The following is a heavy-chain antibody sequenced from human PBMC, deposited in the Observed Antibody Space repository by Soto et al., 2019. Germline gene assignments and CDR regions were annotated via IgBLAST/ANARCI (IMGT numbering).Heavy chain of an antibody. CDR2: ISAYNGNT. Sequence: ASVKVSCKASGYTFTSYGISWVRQAPGQGLEWMGWISAYNGNTNYAQKLQGRVTMTTDTSTSTAYMELRSLISDDTAVYYCARDLAYCGGDCYSAGGNWFDPWGQGTLVTVS. CDR3: ARDLAYCGGDCYSAGGNWFDP. D-gene: IGHD2-21*02. V-gene: IGHV1-18*01. CDR1: GYTFTSYG. J-gene: IGHJ5*02.